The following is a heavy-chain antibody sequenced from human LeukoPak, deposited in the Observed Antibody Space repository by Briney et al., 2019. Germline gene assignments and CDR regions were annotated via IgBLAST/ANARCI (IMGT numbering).Heavy chain of an antibody. V-gene: IGHV4-39*01. J-gene: IGHJ4*02. CDR3: ARRFASGTYTNFDY. Sequence: SETLSLTCSDSGDSIRTTSYYWGWIRQLPGKGLQWIGSMYYSGSSHYNPSLKSRVTISVDTSKNQFSLNLSSVTAADTAVYYCARRFASGTYTNFDYWGQGTLVTVSS. CDR2: MYYSGSS. CDR1: GDSIRTTSYY. D-gene: IGHD3-10*01.